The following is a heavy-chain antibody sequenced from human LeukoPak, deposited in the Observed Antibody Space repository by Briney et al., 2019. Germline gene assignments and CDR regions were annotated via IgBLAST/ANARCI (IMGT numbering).Heavy chain of an antibody. Sequence: LPGGSLRLSCAASGFTFSSYAMSWVRQAPGKGLEWVSAISGSGGSTYYADSVKGRFTISRDNSKNTLYLQMNSLRAEDTAVYYCAKYADYYDSSGYYYHFDYWGQGALVTVSS. CDR2: ISGSGGST. J-gene: IGHJ4*02. D-gene: IGHD3-22*01. CDR3: AKYADYYDSSGYYYHFDY. V-gene: IGHV3-23*01. CDR1: GFTFSSYA.